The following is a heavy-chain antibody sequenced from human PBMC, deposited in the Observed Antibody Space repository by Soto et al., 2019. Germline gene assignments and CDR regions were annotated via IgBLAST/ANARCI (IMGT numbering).Heavy chain of an antibody. CDR1: GGSISSGGYY. V-gene: IGHV4-31*03. D-gene: IGHD6-13*01. J-gene: IGHJ4*02. Sequence: QVQLQESGPGLVKPSQTLSLTCTVSGGSISSGGYYWSWIRQHPGNGLEWIGYIYYSGSTYYNPSLKSRVTISVDTSKNKFTLKLSSVTAAEMAVYYCARSVVVAAAGPLDYWGQGTLVTVSS. CDR3: ARSVVVAAAGPLDY. CDR2: IYYSGST.